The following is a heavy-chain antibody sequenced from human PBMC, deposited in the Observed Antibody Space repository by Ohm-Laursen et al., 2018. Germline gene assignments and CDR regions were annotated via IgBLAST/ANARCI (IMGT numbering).Heavy chain of an antibody. Sequence: GTLSLTCAVYGGSFSGYYWSWIRQPPGKGLEWIGEINHSGSTNYNPYLKSRVTISVDTSKNQFSLKLSSVTAADTAVYYCARDGDYGDFEYFDYWGQGTLVTVSA. CDR1: GGSFSGYY. D-gene: IGHD4-17*01. CDR2: INHSGST. V-gene: IGHV4-34*01. J-gene: IGHJ4*02. CDR3: ARDGDYGDFEYFDY.